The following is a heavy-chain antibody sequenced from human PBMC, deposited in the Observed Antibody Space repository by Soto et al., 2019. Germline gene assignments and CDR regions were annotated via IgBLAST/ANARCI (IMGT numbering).Heavy chain of an antibody. D-gene: IGHD4-17*01. Sequence: QVQLVQSGAEEKKPGAAVKVSCKTSGYTFTTYTIHWVRQAPGQRLEWMGWVNGGDGNTKYSQKFQGRVTITRDTSDTTAYMELSSLRSEDTAVYSCARGYGDYGRMDVWGQGTTVTVSS. V-gene: IGHV1-3*05. J-gene: IGHJ6*02. CDR1: GYTFTTYT. CDR3: ARGYGDYGRMDV. CDR2: VNGGDGNT.